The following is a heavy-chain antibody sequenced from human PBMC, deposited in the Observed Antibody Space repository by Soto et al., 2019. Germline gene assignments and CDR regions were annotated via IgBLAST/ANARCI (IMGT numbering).Heavy chain of an antibody. V-gene: IGHV3-23*01. CDR2: ISVSGANT. D-gene: IGHD3-16*01. J-gene: IGHJ6*02. Sequence: GGSLRLSCVASGFKFSSYALTWVRQAPGKGLEWVSVISVSGANTYYADSVKGRFTISRDNSKNTLYLQMNGLRAEDTAIYYCGKASTYPLDGVDVWGQGTTVTVSS. CDR1: GFKFSSYA. CDR3: GKASTYPLDGVDV.